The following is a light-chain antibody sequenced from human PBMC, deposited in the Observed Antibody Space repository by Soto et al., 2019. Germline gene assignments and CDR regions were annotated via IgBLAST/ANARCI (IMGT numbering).Light chain of an antibody. CDR2: DAS. CDR3: EQRSNWPLT. CDR1: QSVSSY. Sequence: EIVLTQSPATLSLSPGERATLSCRASQSVSSYLAWYQQKPGQAPRLLIYDASNRATGIPARFSGSGSGTDFTLTISSLEPEDFEVYYCEQRSNWPLTCGPGTKVDIK. J-gene: IGKJ3*01. V-gene: IGKV3-11*01.